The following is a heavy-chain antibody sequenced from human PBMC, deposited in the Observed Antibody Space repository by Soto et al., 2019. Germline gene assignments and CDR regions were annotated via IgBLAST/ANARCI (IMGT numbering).Heavy chain of an antibody. Sequence: ASVKVSCKASGYTFTSYGISWVRQAPGQGLEWMGWISAYNGNTNYAQKLQGRVTMTTDTSTSTAYMELRSLRAEDTAVYYCAIEKVGATAVHVFDIWGQGTMVTVSS. D-gene: IGHD1-26*01. CDR3: AIEKVGATAVHVFDI. V-gene: IGHV1-18*01. CDR1: GYTFTSYG. J-gene: IGHJ3*02. CDR2: ISAYNGNT.